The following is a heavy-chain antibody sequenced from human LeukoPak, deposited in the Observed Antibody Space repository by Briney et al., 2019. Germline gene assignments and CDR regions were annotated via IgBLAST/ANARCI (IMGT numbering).Heavy chain of an antibody. V-gene: IGHV4-38-2*02. CDR2: IYHSGST. CDR3: ARDMNYDSSAWFDP. Sequence: PSETLSLTCAVSGYSISSGYYWGWIRQPPGKGLEWIGSIYHSGSTYYNPSLKSRVTISVDTSKNQFSLKLSSVTAADTAVYYCARDMNYDSSAWFDPWGQGTLVTVSS. D-gene: IGHD3-22*01. J-gene: IGHJ5*02. CDR1: GYSISSGYY.